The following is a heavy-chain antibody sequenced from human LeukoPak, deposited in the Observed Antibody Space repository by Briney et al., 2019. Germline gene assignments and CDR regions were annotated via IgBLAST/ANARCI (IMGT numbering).Heavy chain of an antibody. CDR3: ARGPTTVVAYYFDY. D-gene: IGHD4-23*01. V-gene: IGHV3-53*01. J-gene: IGHJ4*02. CDR2: LYSGGST. Sequence: PGGSLRLSCAASGFIVSTNYMSWVRQAPGKGLEWVSVLYSGGSTYYADSVKGRFTISRDNSKNTLYLQMNSLRAEDTAVYYCARGPTTVVAYYFDYWGQGTLVTVSS. CDR1: GFIVSTNY.